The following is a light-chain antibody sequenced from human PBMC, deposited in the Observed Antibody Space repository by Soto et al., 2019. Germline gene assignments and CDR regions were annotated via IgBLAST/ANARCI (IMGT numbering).Light chain of an antibody. CDR3: QHDGSSPPYT. J-gene: IGKJ2*01. V-gene: IGKV3-20*01. CDR2: GAS. Sequence: IVLTQSPDTLSLSPGERATLYCRASRSVSSSYLAWYQHKAGQAPRLLISGASNRATDIPDRFSGSESGTDFTLTISRLEPEDCALYYCQHDGSSPPYTFGQGTKLEIK. CDR1: RSVSSSY.